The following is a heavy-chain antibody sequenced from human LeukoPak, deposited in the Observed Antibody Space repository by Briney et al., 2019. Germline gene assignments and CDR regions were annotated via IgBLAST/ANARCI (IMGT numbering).Heavy chain of an antibody. V-gene: IGHV3-11*01. CDR2: ISSSGNTI. D-gene: IGHD3-22*01. CDR1: GFTFSDYY. CDR3: ARDYAEYTYYYDSSGQGFDY. J-gene: IGHJ4*02. Sequence: PGGSLRLSCAASGFTFSDYYMSWIRHAPGKGLEWGSYISSSGNTIYYADSVKGRFTISRDNAKNSLYLQMNSLRAEDTAVYYCARDYAEYTYYYDSSGQGFDYGGQGTLVTVSS.